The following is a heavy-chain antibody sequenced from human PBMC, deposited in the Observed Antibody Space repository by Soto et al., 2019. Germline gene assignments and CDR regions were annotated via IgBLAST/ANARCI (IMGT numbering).Heavy chain of an antibody. V-gene: IGHV3-7*01. J-gene: IGHJ4*02. CDR3: AKEGRARYWTKGVCYDFDY. D-gene: IGHD2-8*01. CDR1: GFIFSNSW. CDR2: IKLDGSEN. Sequence: LRPSCAASGFIFSNSWMTWFRQGLGEVLEWVANIKLDGSENYYVDSVKGRFTISRDNAKKSLYLQMNSLRADDTAVYYCAKEGRARYWTKGVCYDFDYWGQGALVTVSS.